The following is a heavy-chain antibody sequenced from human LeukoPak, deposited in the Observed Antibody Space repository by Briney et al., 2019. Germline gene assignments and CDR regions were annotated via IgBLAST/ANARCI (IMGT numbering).Heavy chain of an antibody. CDR3: ARECGTYLYYYYGMDV. Sequence: GGSLRLSCAASGFTFSSYAMHWVRQAPGKGLEWVAVISYDGSNTYYADSVKGRFTISRDNSKNTLYLQMNSLRVEDTAVYYCARECGTYLYYYYGMDVWGQGTTVTVSS. CDR1: GFTFSSYA. J-gene: IGHJ6*02. D-gene: IGHD1-26*01. V-gene: IGHV3-30-3*01. CDR2: ISYDGSNT.